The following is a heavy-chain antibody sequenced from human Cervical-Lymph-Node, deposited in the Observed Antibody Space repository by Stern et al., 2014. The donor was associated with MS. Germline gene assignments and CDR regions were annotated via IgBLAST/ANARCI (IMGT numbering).Heavy chain of an antibody. D-gene: IGHD3-3*01. J-gene: IGHJ4*02. CDR2: IDWNDKT. V-gene: IGHV2-70*04. Sequence: QVTLRESGPALVKPTQTLTLTCTFSGFSLVTSGVRVSWIRQPPGKALEWPARIDWNDKTFYNTSLMTRLTISKDTSKNQVVLTMTNVDPVDTATYYCARMMGSGYRHYFDYWGQGTPVTVS. CDR3: ARMMGSGYRHYFDY. CDR1: GFSLVTSGVR.